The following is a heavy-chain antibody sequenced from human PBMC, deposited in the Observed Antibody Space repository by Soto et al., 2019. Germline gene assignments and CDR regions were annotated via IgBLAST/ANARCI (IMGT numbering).Heavy chain of an antibody. CDR1: GFTISDAW. Sequence: EVQLVESGGGLVKPGGSLRLSCAVSGFTISDAWMSWVRQAPGKGLEWVGRIKSKSDGGTIDHAAPVKGRFTISRDVSKNTLYLQMNSLKTEDTAVYYCTTDPGGGVPPREVPDYWGQGTLVTVSS. D-gene: IGHD3-16*01. CDR3: TTDPGGGVPPREVPDY. V-gene: IGHV3-15*01. CDR2: IKSKSDGGTI. J-gene: IGHJ4*02.